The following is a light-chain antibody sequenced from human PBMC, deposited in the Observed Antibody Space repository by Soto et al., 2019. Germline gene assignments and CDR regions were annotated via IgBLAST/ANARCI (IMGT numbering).Light chain of an antibody. CDR3: QQYTDYSRT. J-gene: IGKJ1*01. V-gene: IGKV1-5*01. CDR2: DAS. CDR1: QSISDS. Sequence: DIQMTQSPSTLSASVGDRVTITCRASQSISDSLAWYQQKPVKAPFLLISDASSLERGVPSRFSGSGSGTEFTLTITSMQPDDFATYYCQQYTDYSRTFGQGTKVEIK.